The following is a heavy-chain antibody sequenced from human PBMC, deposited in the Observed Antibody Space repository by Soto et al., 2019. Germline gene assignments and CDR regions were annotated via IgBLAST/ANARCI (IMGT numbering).Heavy chain of an antibody. Sequence: GGSLRLSCAASGFTFTRYSMNWVHQAPGKGLEWVSSISSTTNYIYYGDSMKGRFTISRDNAKNSLYLEMNSLRAEDTAVYYCARESEDLTSNFDYWGQGTLVTSPQ. J-gene: IGHJ4*02. CDR3: ARESEDLTSNFDY. CDR1: GFTFTRYS. V-gene: IGHV3-21*06. CDR2: ISSTTNYI.